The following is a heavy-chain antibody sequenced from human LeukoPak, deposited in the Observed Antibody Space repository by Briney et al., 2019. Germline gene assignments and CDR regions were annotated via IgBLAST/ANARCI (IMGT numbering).Heavy chain of an antibody. Sequence: SETLSLTRAVYGGSFSGYYWSWIRQPPGKGLEWIGEINHGGSTNYNPSPKSRVTISVDTSKNQFSLKLSSVTAADTAVYFCATLVSTRYYFDYWGQGTLVTVSS. CDR2: INHGGST. CDR3: ATLVSTRYYFDY. CDR1: GGSFSGYY. J-gene: IGHJ4*02. V-gene: IGHV4-34*01. D-gene: IGHD5/OR15-5a*01.